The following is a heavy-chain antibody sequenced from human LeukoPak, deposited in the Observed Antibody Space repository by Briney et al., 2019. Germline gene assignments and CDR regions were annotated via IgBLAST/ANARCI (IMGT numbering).Heavy chain of an antibody. V-gene: IGHV4-59*01. CDR1: GGSISSYY. CDR2: IYYSGST. D-gene: IGHD5-18*01. Sequence: SETLSHTCTVSGGSISSYYWSWIRQPPGKGLEWIGYIYYSGSTNYNPSLKSRVTISVDTSKNQFSLKLSSVSAADTAVYYCARAENSGYSYGLDYWGQGTLVTVSS. CDR3: ARAENSGYSYGLDY. J-gene: IGHJ4*02.